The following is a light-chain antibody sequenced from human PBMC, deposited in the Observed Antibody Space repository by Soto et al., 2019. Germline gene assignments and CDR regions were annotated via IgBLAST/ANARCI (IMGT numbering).Light chain of an antibody. CDR1: SSDVGDYNY. J-gene: IGLJ1*01. Sequence: QSALTQPASVSGSPGQSITISCTGTSSDVGDYNYVSWYQQHPGKAPKLMIYEVSNRPSGVSNRFSGSKSGNTASLTISGLQAEDEAAYYCSSYTRSSTLYVFGTGTKLTVL. CDR3: SSYTRSSTLYV. V-gene: IGLV2-14*01. CDR2: EVS.